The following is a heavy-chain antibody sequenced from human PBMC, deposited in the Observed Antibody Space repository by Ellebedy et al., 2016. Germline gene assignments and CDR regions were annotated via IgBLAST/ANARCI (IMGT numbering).Heavy chain of an antibody. V-gene: IGHV4-34*01. CDR3: TRGSGLGRN. CDR1: GGSFSGYS. Sequence: SETLSLXXAVYGGSFSGYSWNWIRQPPGKGLEWVGEINHSGITNYNPSLKSRVTLSVDTSKNQFSLKLSSLTAADTAVYYCTRGSGLGRNWGQGTLVTVSS. CDR2: INHSGIT. D-gene: IGHD6-19*01. J-gene: IGHJ4*02.